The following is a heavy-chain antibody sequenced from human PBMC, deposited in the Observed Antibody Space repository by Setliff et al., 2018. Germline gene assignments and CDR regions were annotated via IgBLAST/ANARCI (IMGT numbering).Heavy chain of an antibody. CDR3: AREDDYNTNDY. Sequence: PGGSLRLSCAASGFTFSSYWMSWVRQAPGKGLEWVANINQDASTQQYMDSVKGRFTLSRDNAKNLLYLQMNSLRADDTAVYYCAREDDYNTNDYWGPGTLVTVSS. J-gene: IGHJ4*02. CDR2: INQDASTQ. CDR1: GFTFSSYW. V-gene: IGHV3-7*01. D-gene: IGHD4-4*01.